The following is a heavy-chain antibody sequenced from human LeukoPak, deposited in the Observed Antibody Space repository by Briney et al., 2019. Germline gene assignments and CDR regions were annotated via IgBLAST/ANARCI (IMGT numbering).Heavy chain of an antibody. D-gene: IGHD3-3*01. CDR2: ISYDGSNK. Sequence: GGSLRLSCAASGFPFNNYGIHWVRQAPGRGLEWVADISYDGSNKYYADSVKGRFTISRDNSKNTLYLQMNSLRAEDTAVYYCARDRTGITIFGDLHHWGQGTLVTVSS. CDR3: ARDRTGITIFGDLHH. CDR1: GFPFNNYG. J-gene: IGHJ1*01. V-gene: IGHV3-30*19.